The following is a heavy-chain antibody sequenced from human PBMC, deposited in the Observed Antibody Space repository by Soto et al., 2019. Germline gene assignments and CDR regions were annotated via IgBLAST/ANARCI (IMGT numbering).Heavy chain of an antibody. D-gene: IGHD6-13*01. CDR2: IKPGGSDL. CDR1: GYRLDAAW. Sequence: PGESLKISCKGVGYRLDAAWIGWVRQMPGKGLEWMGIIKPGGSDLRYSPSFHGKVTISADRSINTAYLQWNSLEASDTAFYFCARSPRGSPYFDYWGQGALVTVSS. CDR3: ARSPRGSPYFDY. V-gene: IGHV5-51*01. J-gene: IGHJ4*02.